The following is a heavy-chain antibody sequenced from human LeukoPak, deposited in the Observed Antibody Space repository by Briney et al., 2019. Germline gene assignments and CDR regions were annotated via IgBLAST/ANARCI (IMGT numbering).Heavy chain of an antibody. CDR3: ARASVVRGVIMTGYKKSTDFDY. CDR2: INPSGGST. D-gene: IGHD3-10*01. CDR1: GYTFTSYY. Sequence: ASVKVSCKASGYTFTSYYMHWVRQAPGQGLEWMGIINPSGGSTSYAQKFQGRVTMTRNTSTSTVYMELSSLRAEDTAVYYCARASVVRGVIMTGYKKSTDFDYWGQGTLVTVSS. V-gene: IGHV1-46*01. J-gene: IGHJ4*02.